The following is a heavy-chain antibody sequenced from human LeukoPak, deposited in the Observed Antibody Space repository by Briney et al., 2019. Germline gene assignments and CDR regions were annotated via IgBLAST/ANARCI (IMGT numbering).Heavy chain of an antibody. CDR2: IYYIGST. Sequence: SETLSLTCTVSGGSISSYYWSWMRQPPGKGLEWIGYIYYIGSTNYNPSLKSRVTISVDTSKNQFSLKLSSVTAADTAVYYCAREGSRTDAFDIWGQGTMVTVSS. J-gene: IGHJ3*02. CDR3: AREGSRTDAFDI. D-gene: IGHD1-26*01. CDR1: GGSISSYY. V-gene: IGHV4-59*01.